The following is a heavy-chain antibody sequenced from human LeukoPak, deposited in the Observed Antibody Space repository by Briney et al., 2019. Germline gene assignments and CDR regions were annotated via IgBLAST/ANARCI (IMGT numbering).Heavy chain of an antibody. Sequence: GGALTLSCPAYGFTFSSYAMSVVREARGKGLEWVSGISTNGVSTSYADSVKGRLTISRDNHRNTLYMEMNSLRAEDTAVYYCSVMHRYYDGSGYWVQWGQGTLVTVSS. CDR2: ISTNGVST. J-gene: IGHJ4*02. D-gene: IGHD3-22*01. CDR1: GFTFSSYA. V-gene: IGHV3-23*01. CDR3: SVMHRYYDGSGYWVQ.